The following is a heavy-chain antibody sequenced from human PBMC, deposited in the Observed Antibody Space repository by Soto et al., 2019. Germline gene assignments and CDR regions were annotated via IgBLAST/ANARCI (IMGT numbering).Heavy chain of an antibody. CDR3: ARDFTDSSGPTLGMGV. Sequence: QVQLQESGPGLVKPSQTLSLTCTVSGGSISSGGYYWSWIRQHPGKGLEWIGYIYYSGSTYYNPSLKCRVTISVDTSKSQFSLKLSSATAADTAVYYCARDFTDSSGPTLGMGVWGQGTTVTVSS. V-gene: IGHV4-31*03. D-gene: IGHD6-19*01. CDR1: GGSISSGGYY. CDR2: IYYSGST. J-gene: IGHJ6*02.